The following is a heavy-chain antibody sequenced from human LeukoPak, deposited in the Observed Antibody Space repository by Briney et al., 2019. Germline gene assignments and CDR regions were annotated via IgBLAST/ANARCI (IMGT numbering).Heavy chain of an antibody. V-gene: IGHV4-4*02. CDR2: IYHSGST. CDR3: ARVSVLRYFDWSNWYFDL. Sequence: SETLSLTCAVSGGSISSSNWWSWVRQPPGKGLEWIGEIYHSGSTNYNPSLKSRVTISVDKSKNQFSLKLSSVTAADTAVYYCARVSVLRYFDWSNWYFDLWGRGTQVTVSS. J-gene: IGHJ2*01. D-gene: IGHD3-9*01. CDR1: GGSISSSNW.